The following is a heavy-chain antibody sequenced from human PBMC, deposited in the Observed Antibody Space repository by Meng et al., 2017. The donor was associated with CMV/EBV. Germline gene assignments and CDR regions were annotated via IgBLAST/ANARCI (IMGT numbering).Heavy chain of an antibody. D-gene: IGHD1-26*01. J-gene: IGHJ5*02. CDR1: GASISSGNYY. Sequence: QLQLQQESGPGLVKASETMSLTCIVSGASISSGNYYWGWIRQSPGKGLEWIASIGYTGSTDYNPSLKSRVTMSVDTSKNQFSLMLSSVTAADTAVYYCARGVGGWFDPWGQGTLVTVSS. CDR3: ARGVGGWFDP. V-gene: IGHV4-39*07. CDR2: IGYTGST.